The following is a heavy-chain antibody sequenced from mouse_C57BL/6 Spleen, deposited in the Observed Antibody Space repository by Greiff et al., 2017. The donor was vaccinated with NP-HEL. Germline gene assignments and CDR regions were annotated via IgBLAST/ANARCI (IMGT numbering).Heavy chain of an antibody. J-gene: IGHJ1*03. CDR1: GYAFTNYL. CDR3: ARSPYYYGSSEYFDV. V-gene: IGHV1-54*01. CDR2: INPGSGGT. Sequence: VKLQESGAELVRPGTSVKVSCKASGYAFTNYLIEWVKQRPGQGLEWIGVINPGSGGTNYNEKFKGKATLTADKSSSTAYMQLSSLTSEDSAVYFCARSPYYYGSSEYFDVWGTGTTVTVSS. D-gene: IGHD1-1*01.